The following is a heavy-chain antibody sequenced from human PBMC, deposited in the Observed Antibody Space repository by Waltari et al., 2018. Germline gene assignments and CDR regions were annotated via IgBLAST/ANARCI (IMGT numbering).Heavy chain of an antibody. CDR2: ITASGHIT. V-gene: IGHV3-23*04. D-gene: IGHD6-19*01. CDR3: AKGETTGWYRCFDY. CDR1: GFTFTSYG. Sequence: EVQLVDSGGDLTQPGGSLRLSCVASGFTFTSYGMSWVRQVPGKGLEWVSSITASGHITYYADSVKGRFSISRDNSKNTVYLQMDSLRAEDTAVYHCAKGETTGWYRCFDYWGQGTQVTVSS. J-gene: IGHJ4*02.